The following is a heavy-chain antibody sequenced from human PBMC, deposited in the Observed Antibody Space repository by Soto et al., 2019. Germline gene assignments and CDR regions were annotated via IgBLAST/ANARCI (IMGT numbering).Heavy chain of an antibody. CDR3: AFGRPTASSWLDP. CDR1: GYTFNTDY. D-gene: IGHD2-2*01. J-gene: IGHJ5*02. Sequence: QEQLVQSGTEVKKPGDSVRVSCKAFGYTFNTDYVHWVRQAPGQGLEWMGIINPSGGPTSYAQKFQGRVTMTSDTSKSTVYMELSSLTSDDTAVYYCAFGRPTASSWLDPWGQGTLVSVST. CDR2: INPSGGPT. V-gene: IGHV1-46*02.